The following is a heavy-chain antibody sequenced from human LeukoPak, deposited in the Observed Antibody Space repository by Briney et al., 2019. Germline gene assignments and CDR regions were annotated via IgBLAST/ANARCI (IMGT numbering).Heavy chain of an antibody. Sequence: ASVKVSCKASGYTFTGYYMHWVRQAPGQGLEWMGWINPNSGGTNYAQKFQGRVTMTRDTSTSTAYMELSRLRSDDTAVYYCARVGVYYYGSGPTNTDAFDIWGQGTMVTVSS. CDR2: INPNSGGT. CDR3: ARVGVYYYGSGPTNTDAFDI. D-gene: IGHD3-10*01. CDR1: GYTFTGYY. J-gene: IGHJ3*02. V-gene: IGHV1-2*02.